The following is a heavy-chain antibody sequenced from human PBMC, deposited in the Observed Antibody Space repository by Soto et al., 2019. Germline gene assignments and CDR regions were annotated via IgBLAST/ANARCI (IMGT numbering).Heavy chain of an antibody. CDR2: IIPIFGTP. D-gene: IGHD2-15*01. J-gene: IGHJ6*02. V-gene: IGHV1-69*01. CDR1: GGDFSNYA. CDR3: ARGGGVKLAVTHYYGMEV. Sequence: QVQLVQSGAEVKKPGSSLKVSCKTSGGDFSNYAITWVRQAPGQGLEWMGGIIPIFGTPNYAQKFQGRLTMIADDSTTTAHMELSSLRSDDTAVYYWARGGGVKLAVTHYYGMEVGGQGTTVTVSS.